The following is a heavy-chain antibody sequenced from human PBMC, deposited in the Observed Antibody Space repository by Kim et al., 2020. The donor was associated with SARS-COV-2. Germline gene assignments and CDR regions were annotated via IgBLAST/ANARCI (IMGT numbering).Heavy chain of an antibody. Sequence: SVKVSCKASGGTFSSYAISWVRQAPGQGLEWMGRIIPILGIANYAQKFQGRVTITADKSTSTAYMELSSLRSEDTAVYYCARAGGGYDRRFWFDPWGQGTLVTVSS. D-gene: IGHD5-12*01. V-gene: IGHV1-69*04. J-gene: IGHJ5*02. CDR2: IIPILGIA. CDR1: GGTFSSYA. CDR3: ARAGGGYDRRFWFDP.